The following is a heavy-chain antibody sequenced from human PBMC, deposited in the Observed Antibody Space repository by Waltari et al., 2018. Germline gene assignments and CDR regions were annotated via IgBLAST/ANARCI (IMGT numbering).Heavy chain of an antibody. CDR2: IYYSGGT. J-gene: IGHJ3*01. CDR1: GGSISSGDYY. CDR3: AREGVVFGDAFDF. D-gene: IGHD3-22*01. Sequence: QVQLQESGPGLVKPSQTLSLTCTVPGGSISSGDYYWSWIRQPPGKGLEGIGYIYYSGGTYYNPSLKSRVTISVDTSQNQFSLRLSSVTAADTAVYYCAREGVVFGDAFDFWGQGTMVTVSS. V-gene: IGHV4-30-4*08.